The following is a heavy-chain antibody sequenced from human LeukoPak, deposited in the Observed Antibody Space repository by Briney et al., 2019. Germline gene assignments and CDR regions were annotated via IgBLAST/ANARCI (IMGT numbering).Heavy chain of an antibody. CDR3: ASPFSGAAVTDY. CDR2: IYYSGST. J-gene: IGHJ4*02. CDR1: GGSISSGDYY. V-gene: IGHV4-30-4*08. Sequence: SETLSLTCTVSGGSISSGDYYWSWIRQPPGKGLQWIGYIYYSGSTYYNPSLKSRVTISVDTSNNQFSQKLSSVTAADTAVYYCASPFSGAAVTDYWGQGTLVTVSS. D-gene: IGHD6-13*01.